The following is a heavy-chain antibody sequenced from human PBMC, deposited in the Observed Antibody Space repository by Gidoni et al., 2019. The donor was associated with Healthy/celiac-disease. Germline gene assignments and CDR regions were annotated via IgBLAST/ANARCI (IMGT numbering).Heavy chain of an antibody. CDR3: ASVLRQRDY. D-gene: IGHD6-25*01. CDR1: GFTVSSNY. Sequence: EVQLVESVGGLVQPGGSLSLSCSASGFTVSSNYLGWVRQAPGKGLEWGSVIYSGGSTYYAGSVKGRFTISRHNSKNTLYLQMNSLRAEDTAVYYCASVLRQRDYWGQGTLVTVSS. CDR2: IYSGGST. V-gene: IGHV3-53*04. J-gene: IGHJ4*02.